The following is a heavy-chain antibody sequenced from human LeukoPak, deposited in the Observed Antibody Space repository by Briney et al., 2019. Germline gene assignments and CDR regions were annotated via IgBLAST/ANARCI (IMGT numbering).Heavy chain of an antibody. CDR2: IYYSGST. D-gene: IGHD5-24*01. J-gene: IGHJ4*02. CDR3: ARESWLHSFFDY. Sequence: PSETLSLTCTVSGGSISSYYWSWIRQPPGKGLEWIGYIYYSGSTNYNPSLKSRVTISVDTSKNQFSLKQGSVTAADTAVYYCARESWLHSFFDYWGQGTLVTVSS. V-gene: IGHV4-59*01. CDR1: GGSISSYY.